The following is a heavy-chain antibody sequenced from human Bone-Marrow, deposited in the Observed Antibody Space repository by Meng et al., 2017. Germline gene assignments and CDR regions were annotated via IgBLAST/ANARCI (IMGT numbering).Heavy chain of an antibody. J-gene: IGHJ6*02. D-gene: IGHD3-10*01. CDR2: ISGSGGST. CDR3: AKGRGVMDV. V-gene: IGHV3-23*01. Sequence: GESLKISCAASGFTFSSYAMHWVRQAPGKGLEWVSAISGSGGSTYYADSVKGRFTISRDNSKNTLYLQMNSLRAEDTAVYYCAKGRGVMDVWGQGTTVTVSS. CDR1: GFTFSSYA.